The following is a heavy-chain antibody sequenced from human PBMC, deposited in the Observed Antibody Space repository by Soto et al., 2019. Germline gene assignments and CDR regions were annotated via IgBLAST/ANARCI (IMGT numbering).Heavy chain of an antibody. CDR3: ARVALSGGGWLDH. J-gene: IGHJ5*02. Sequence: QVQLVQSGAEVKKPGASVNVSCKASGYTFTSYYMHWVRQAPGQGLEWMGIINPRGGSTTYAQKFQGRVTVTRDTSTSTVYMELSNLRSDDTAIYYCARVALSGGGWLDHWGQGTLVTVSS. CDR2: INPRGGST. CDR1: GYTFTSYY. V-gene: IGHV1-46*01. D-gene: IGHD1-26*01.